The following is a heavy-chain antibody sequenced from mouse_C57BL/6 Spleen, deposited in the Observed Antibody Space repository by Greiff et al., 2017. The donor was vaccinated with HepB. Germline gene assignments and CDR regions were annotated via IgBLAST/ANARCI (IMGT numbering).Heavy chain of an antibody. CDR3: AREWDYYLRSWFAY. D-gene: IGHD1-1*01. V-gene: IGHV1-55*01. CDR2: IYPGSGST. J-gene: IGHJ3*01. CDR1: GYTFTSYW. Sequence: QVQLQQPGAELVKPGASVKMSCKASGYTFTSYWITWVKQRPGQGLEWIGDIYPGSGSTNYNEKFKSKATLTVDTSSSTAYMQLSSLTSEDSAVYYCAREWDYYLRSWFAYWGQGTLVTVSA.